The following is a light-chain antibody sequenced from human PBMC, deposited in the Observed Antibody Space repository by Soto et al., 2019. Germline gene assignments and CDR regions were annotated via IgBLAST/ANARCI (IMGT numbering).Light chain of an antibody. J-gene: IGKJ4*01. V-gene: IGKV3-11*01. CDR1: QSVGNS. Sequence: EIVLTQSPDTLSLSPGERAILSCRASQSVGNSFAWYQQKAGQAPRLLIYDASKRATGIPARFSGSGSGTDFTLTISSLEPEDFAVYSCQQRRNWPLTFGGGTNIEIK. CDR2: DAS. CDR3: QQRRNWPLT.